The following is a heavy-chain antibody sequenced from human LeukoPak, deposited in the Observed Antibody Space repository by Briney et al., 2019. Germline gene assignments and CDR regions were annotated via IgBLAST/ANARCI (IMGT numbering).Heavy chain of an antibody. V-gene: IGHV6-1*01. D-gene: IGHD6-6*01. Sequence: SQTLSLTCAISGDSVSSNSAAWNWIRQSPSSGLEWLGRTYYSSRWFNDYALSVKSRIPINADTSKNQFSLHLNSVTPEDTAVYFCARGSAFDIWGQGTMVTVSS. J-gene: IGHJ3*02. CDR2: TYYSSRWFN. CDR3: ARGSAFDI. CDR1: GDSVSSNSAA.